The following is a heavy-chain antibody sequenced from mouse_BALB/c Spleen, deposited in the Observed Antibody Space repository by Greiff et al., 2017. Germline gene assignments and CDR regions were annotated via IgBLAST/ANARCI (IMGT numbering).Heavy chain of an antibody. CDR1: GFTFSSYT. CDR2: ISNGGGST. D-gene: IGHD3-2*02. CDR3: ARQGRLRTKIDY. Sequence: EVHLVESGGGLVQPGGSLKLSCAASGFTFSSYTMSWVRQTPEKRLEWVAYISNGGGSTYYPDTVKGRFTISRDNAKNTLYLQMSSLKSEDTAMYYCARQGRLRTKIDYWGQGTTLTVSS. V-gene: IGHV5-12-2*01. J-gene: IGHJ2*01.